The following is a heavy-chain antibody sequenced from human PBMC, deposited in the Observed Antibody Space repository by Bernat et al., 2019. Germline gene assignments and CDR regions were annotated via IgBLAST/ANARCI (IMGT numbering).Heavy chain of an antibody. CDR2: IKSKTDGGTT. D-gene: IGHD6-19*01. V-gene: IGHV3-15*01. J-gene: IGHJ4*02. CDR1: GFTFSNAW. CDR3: TTDRRLSSGWYAVDY. Sequence: EVQLVESGGGLVKPGGSLRLSCAASGFTFSNAWMSWVRQAPGKGLEWVGRIKSKTDGGTTDYAAPVKGRFTISRDDSKNTLYLQMNSLKTEDTAVYYCTTDRRLSSGWYAVDYWGQGTLVTVSS.